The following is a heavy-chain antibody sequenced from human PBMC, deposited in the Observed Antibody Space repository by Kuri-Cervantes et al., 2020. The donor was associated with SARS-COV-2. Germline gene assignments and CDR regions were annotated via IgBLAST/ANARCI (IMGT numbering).Heavy chain of an antibody. CDR2: IRSKAYGGTT. Sequence: GGSLRLSCTASGFTFGDYAMSWVRQAPGKGLEWVGFIRSKAYGGTTEYAASVKGRFTISRDDSKSIAYLQMNSLRAEDTAVYYCARGLFGPTTAEYFQHWGQGTLVTVSS. V-gene: IGHV3-49*04. J-gene: IGHJ1*01. CDR3: ARGLFGPTTAEYFQH. CDR1: GFTFGDYA. D-gene: IGHD3-3*01.